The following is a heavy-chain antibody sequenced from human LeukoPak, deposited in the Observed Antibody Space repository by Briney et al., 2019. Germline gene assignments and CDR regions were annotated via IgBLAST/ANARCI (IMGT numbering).Heavy chain of an antibody. Sequence: GESLKISCKGSGYSFTSYWIGWVRQMPGKGLEWMGIIYPGDSDTRYSLSFQGQVTISADKSISTAYLQWSSLKASDTAMYYCARSGSRSSSWYPYFGYWGQGTLVTVSS. J-gene: IGHJ4*02. D-gene: IGHD6-13*01. CDR1: GYSFTSYW. CDR2: IYPGDSDT. CDR3: ARSGSRSSSWYPYFGY. V-gene: IGHV5-51*01.